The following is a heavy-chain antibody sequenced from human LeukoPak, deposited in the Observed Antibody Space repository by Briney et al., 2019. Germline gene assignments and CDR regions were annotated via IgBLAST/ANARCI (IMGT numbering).Heavy chain of an antibody. V-gene: IGHV1-8*01. CDR3: ARGPPNWGYDY. CDR1: GYTFTSYD. Sequence: ASVKVSCTASGYTFTSYDFNWVRQATGQRPEWMGWMGPNSGDTGYAQKFQDRVTMTRNTSISTAYMELSSLRSDDTAVYYCARGPPNWGYDYWGQGTLVTVSS. J-gene: IGHJ4*02. CDR2: MGPNSGDT. D-gene: IGHD7-27*01.